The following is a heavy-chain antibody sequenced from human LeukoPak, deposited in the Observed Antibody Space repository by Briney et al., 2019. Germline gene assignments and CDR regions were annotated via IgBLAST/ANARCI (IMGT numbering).Heavy chain of an antibody. CDR3: AGQLHTAYYYYAMDV. D-gene: IGHD2-21*02. CDR1: GGSISSYY. CDR2: IHYSGST. Sequence: SETLSLTCTVSGGSISSYYWSWIRQPPGKGLEWIGYIHYSGSTNYNPSLKSRVTISLDTSKNQFSLKLSSVTAADTAVYYCAGQLHTAYYYYAMDVWGQGTTVTVSS. V-gene: IGHV4-59*08. J-gene: IGHJ6*02.